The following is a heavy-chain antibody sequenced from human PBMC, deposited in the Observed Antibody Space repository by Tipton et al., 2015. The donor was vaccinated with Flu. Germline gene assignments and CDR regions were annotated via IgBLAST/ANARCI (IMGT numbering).Heavy chain of an antibody. Sequence: TLSLTCSDSGGSISSRSYSWGWIRQPPGKGLEWIASIYYSGSTNYNPSLKSRVTISVDTSKNQFSVKLSSVTAADTAVYFCATYNWNDVDVPVPAFDIWGQGTLVTVSS. V-gene: IGHV4-39*07. J-gene: IGHJ3*02. CDR3: ATYNWNDVDVPVPAFDI. D-gene: IGHD1-20*01. CDR1: GGSISSRSYS. CDR2: IYYSGST.